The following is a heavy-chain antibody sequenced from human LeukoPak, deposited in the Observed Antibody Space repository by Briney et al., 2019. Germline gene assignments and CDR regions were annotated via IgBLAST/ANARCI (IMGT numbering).Heavy chain of an antibody. CDR1: GFTFSSYA. V-gene: IGHV3-23*01. CDR2: ISGNSGGDI. CDR3: AKDWRYYISGSYYRLGD. D-gene: IGHD3-10*01. J-gene: IGHJ6*02. Sequence: PGGSLRLSCAASGFTFSSYAMSWVRQAPGKGLEWVTSISGNSGGDIYYADSVKGRFSVSRDNSKSTLYVQMNSLRVEDTAVYYCAKDWRYYISGSYYRLGDWGQGTTVTVSS.